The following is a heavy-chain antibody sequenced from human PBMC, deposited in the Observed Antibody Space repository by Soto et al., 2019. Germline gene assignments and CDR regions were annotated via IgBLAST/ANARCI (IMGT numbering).Heavy chain of an antibody. CDR2: IKQDGSEK. CDR3: ATITEAPRTAWLGTWRFGAFDI. CDR1: GFTFSSYW. D-gene: IGHD1-7*01. V-gene: IGHV3-7*01. J-gene: IGHJ3*02. Sequence: PGGSLRLSCAASGFTFSSYWMSWVRQAPGKGLEWVANIKQDGSEKYYVDSVKGRFTISRDNAKNSLYLQMNSLRAEDTAVYYCATITEAPRTAWLGTWRFGAFDIWGQGTMVTVSS.